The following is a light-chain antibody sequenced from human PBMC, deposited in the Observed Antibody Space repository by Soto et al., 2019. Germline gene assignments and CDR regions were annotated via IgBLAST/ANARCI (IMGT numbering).Light chain of an antibody. CDR2: GAS. J-gene: IGKJ1*01. V-gene: IGKV3-20*01. Sequence: EIVWTQSPGTLSLSPGARATLSCRASQSVRSYYLAWYQQKPGQAPRLLIYGASSMASGIPERFRGSGSGTDFTLTISRLEPEDFAVYYCQQYASSSRTFGPGTKVEIK. CDR3: QQYASSSRT. CDR1: QSVRSYY.